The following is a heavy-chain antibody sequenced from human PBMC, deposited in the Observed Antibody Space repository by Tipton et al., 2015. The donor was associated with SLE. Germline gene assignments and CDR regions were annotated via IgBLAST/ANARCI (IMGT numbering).Heavy chain of an antibody. CDR2: IHHSGST. CDR1: GGSISTSNW. J-gene: IGHJ5*02. CDR3: ARGRSSGSGSYRDH. D-gene: IGHD3-10*01. V-gene: IGHV4-4*02. Sequence: TLSLTCAVSGGSISTSNWRSWVRQSPGKGLEWIGEIHHSGSTEYNSSLKSRVPLSVDTPKNQFSLNLSSVTAADTAVYYCARGRSSGSGSYRDHWCQGTLVTVSS.